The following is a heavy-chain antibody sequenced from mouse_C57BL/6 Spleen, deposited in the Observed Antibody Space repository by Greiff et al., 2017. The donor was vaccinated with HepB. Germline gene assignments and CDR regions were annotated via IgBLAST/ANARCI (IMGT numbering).Heavy chain of an antibody. CDR2: INYDGSST. D-gene: IGHD1-1*01. J-gene: IGHJ4*01. CDR3: ARERGDYDGDAMDY. CDR1: GFTFSDYY. Sequence: EVKLMESEGGLVQPGSSMKLSCTASGFTFSDYYMAWVRQVPEKGLEWVANINYDGSSTYYLDSLKSRFIISRDNAKNILYLQMSSLKAEDTATYYCARERGDYDGDAMDYWGQGTSVTVSS. V-gene: IGHV5-16*01.